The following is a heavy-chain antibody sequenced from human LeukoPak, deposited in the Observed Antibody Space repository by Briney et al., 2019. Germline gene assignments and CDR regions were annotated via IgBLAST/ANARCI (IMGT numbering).Heavy chain of an antibody. D-gene: IGHD3-3*01. Sequence: SETLSLTCTVSGGSISSYYWSWIRQPPGKGLEWIGYIYYSGSTNYNPSLKSRVTISVDTSKNQFSLKLSSATAADTAVYYCARGSHYDFWSGYNYFDYWGQGTLVTVSS. J-gene: IGHJ4*02. V-gene: IGHV4-59*01. CDR1: GGSISSYY. CDR3: ARGSHYDFWSGYNYFDY. CDR2: IYYSGST.